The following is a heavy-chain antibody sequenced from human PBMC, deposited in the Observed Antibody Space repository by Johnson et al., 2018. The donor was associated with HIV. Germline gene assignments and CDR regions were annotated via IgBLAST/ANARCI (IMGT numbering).Heavy chain of an antibody. V-gene: IGHV3-33*06. CDR1: GFTVSSNY. J-gene: IGHJ3*02. CDR3: AKSTGKEYGGNSGAFEI. Sequence: QVQLVESGGGLVQPGGSLRLSCAASGFTVSSNYMSWVRQAPGKGLEWVAVIWYDGSNKDYADSVKGRFTISRDHSKNTRYRQRNSGRVEDTAVYYCAKSTGKEYGGNSGAFEIWGQGTMVTVSS. D-gene: IGHD4-23*01. CDR2: IWYDGSNK.